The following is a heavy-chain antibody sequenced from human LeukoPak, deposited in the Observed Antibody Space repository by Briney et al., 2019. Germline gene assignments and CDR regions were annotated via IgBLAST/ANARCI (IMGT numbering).Heavy chain of an antibody. CDR3: AKGGIYGDYASY. V-gene: IGHV3-23*01. CDR2: ISASGGVT. Sequence: GGSLRLSCAASGFTFTGHAMSWVRQAPGKGLEWVSGISASGGVTYYTDSVKGRFVISRDNSKNTLYLQMNSLTANDTAVYFCAKGGIYGDYASYWGQGSLVAVSS. D-gene: IGHD4-17*01. J-gene: IGHJ4*02. CDR1: GFTFTGHA.